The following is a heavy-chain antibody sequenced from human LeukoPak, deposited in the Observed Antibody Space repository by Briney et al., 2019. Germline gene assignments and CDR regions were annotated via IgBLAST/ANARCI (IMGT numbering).Heavy chain of an antibody. CDR1: GGSISNYY. Sequence: PSETLSLTCTVSGGSISNYYWNWLRQPPGKGLEWIGYVSYSGTTEYNPSLRSRVSISVDMSNNQFSLKLTSVTAADTAVYYCARRGYDYSFDFWGQGTLVTVSS. CDR2: VSYSGTT. J-gene: IGHJ4*02. D-gene: IGHD5-18*01. CDR3: ARRGYDYSFDF. V-gene: IGHV4-59*01.